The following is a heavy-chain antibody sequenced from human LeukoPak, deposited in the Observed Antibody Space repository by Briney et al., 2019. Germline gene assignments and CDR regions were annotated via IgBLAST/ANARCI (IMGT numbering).Heavy chain of an antibody. CDR2: ISAYNGNT. CDR1: GYTFTSYG. V-gene: IGHV1-18*01. J-gene: IGHJ4*02. D-gene: IGHD3-3*01. Sequence: ASVKVSCKASGYTFTSYGISWVRQAPGQGLEWMGWISAYNGNTNYAQKLQGRVTMTTDTSTSTAYMELRSLRSDDTAVYYCARGMGITIFGVVIIQAFGYWGQGTLVTVSS. CDR3: ARGMGITIFGVVIIQAFGY.